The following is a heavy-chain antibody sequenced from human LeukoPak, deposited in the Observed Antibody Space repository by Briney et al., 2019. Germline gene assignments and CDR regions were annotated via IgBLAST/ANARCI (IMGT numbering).Heavy chain of an antibody. J-gene: IGHJ5*02. CDR2: FDPEDGET. CDR1: GYTLTELS. CDR3: ATRIVVVPAAPFDP. Sequence: ASVKVSCKVSGYTLTELSMHWVRQAPGKGLEWMGGFDPEDGETIYAQEFQGRVTMTEDTSTDTAYMELSSLRSEDTAVYYCATRIVVVPAAPFDPWGQGTLVTVSS. D-gene: IGHD2-2*01. V-gene: IGHV1-24*01.